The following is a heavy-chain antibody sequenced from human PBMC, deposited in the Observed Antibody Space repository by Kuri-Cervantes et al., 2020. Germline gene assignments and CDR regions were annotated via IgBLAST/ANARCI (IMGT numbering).Heavy chain of an antibody. V-gene: IGHV1-8*02. CDR3: ARGTVTATDY. Sequence: ASVKVSCKASGYTFTSYAMHWVRQATGQGLEWMGWMNPNSGNTGYAQEFQGRVTMTRNTSISTAYMELSSLRSEDTAVYYCARGTVTATDYWGQGTLVTVSS. CDR2: MNPNSGNT. CDR1: GYTFTSYA. D-gene: IGHD4-17*01. J-gene: IGHJ4*02.